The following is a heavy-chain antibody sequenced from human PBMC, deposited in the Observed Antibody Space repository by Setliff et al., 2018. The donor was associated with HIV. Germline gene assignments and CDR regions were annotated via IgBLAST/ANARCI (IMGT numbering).Heavy chain of an antibody. CDR3: AASTEMVTFGYSYYYMDV. Sequence: SVKVSCKASGGTFSSFGISWVRQAPGRGLEWMGGITPMFGTAKYAQKFQGRVTITADESTSTVYMEMSSLRSEDTAVYYCAASTEMVTFGYSYYYMDVWGKGTTVTVSS. CDR2: ITPMFGTA. D-gene: IGHD3-16*01. V-gene: IGHV1-69*13. CDR1: GGTFSSFG. J-gene: IGHJ6*03.